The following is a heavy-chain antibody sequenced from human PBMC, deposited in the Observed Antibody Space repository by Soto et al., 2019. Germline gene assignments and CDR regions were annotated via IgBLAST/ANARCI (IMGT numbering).Heavy chain of an antibody. J-gene: IGHJ4*02. CDR3: AKDIERYFDWGYFDY. CDR1: GCTFDDYA. Sequence: GGSLRLSCAASGCTFDDYAMHWVRQAPGKGLEWVSGISWNSGSIGYADSVKGRFTISRDNAKNSLYLQMNSLRAEDTALYYCAKDIERYFDWGYFDYWGQGTLVTVSS. V-gene: IGHV3-9*01. D-gene: IGHD3-9*01. CDR2: ISWNSGSI.